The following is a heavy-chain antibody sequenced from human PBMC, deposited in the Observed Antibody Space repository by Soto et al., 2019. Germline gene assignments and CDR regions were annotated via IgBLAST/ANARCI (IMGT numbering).Heavy chain of an antibody. CDR2: IWYDGSNK. CDR1: GFTFSRYG. J-gene: IGHJ6*02. Sequence: QVQLVESGGGVVQPGRSLRLSCAASGFTFSRYGMHWVRQAPGKGLEWVAVIWYDGSNKYYADSVKGRFTISGDNSKNTLYLRMNSLRAEDTAVYYCARARRAVAGTYYYGMDVWGQGTPVTVSS. V-gene: IGHV3-33*01. CDR3: ARARRAVAGTYYYGMDV. D-gene: IGHD6-19*01.